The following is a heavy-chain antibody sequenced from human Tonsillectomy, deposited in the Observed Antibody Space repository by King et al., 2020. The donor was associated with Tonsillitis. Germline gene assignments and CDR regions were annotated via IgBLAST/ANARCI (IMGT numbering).Heavy chain of an antibody. D-gene: IGHD1-26*01. Sequence: VQLVESGGGLVQPGRSLRLSCAASGFTFDDYAMHWVRQAPGKGLEWVSGISWNSGSIGYADSVKGRFTISRDNAKNSLYLQMNSLRAEDTALYYCAKDWQGTASRGGSGAFDIWGQGTMVTVSS. CDR3: AKDWQGTASRGGSGAFDI. V-gene: IGHV3-9*01. CDR2: ISWNSGSI. J-gene: IGHJ3*02. CDR1: GFTFDDYA.